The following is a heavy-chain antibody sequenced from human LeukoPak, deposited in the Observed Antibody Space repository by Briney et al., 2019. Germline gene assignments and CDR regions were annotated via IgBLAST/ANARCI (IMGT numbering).Heavy chain of an antibody. CDR3: ARLGVQQWLVRINYYYYYMDV. V-gene: IGHV4-34*01. D-gene: IGHD6-19*01. Sequence: SETLSLTCDVYGGSFRGYYWSWIRQPPGKGLEWIGEINHSGSTKYNPSLKSRVTISIDTSKNQLSLKLSSVTAADTAVYYCARLGVQQWLVRINYYYYYMDVWGKGTTVTVSS. J-gene: IGHJ6*03. CDR2: INHSGST. CDR1: GGSFRGYY.